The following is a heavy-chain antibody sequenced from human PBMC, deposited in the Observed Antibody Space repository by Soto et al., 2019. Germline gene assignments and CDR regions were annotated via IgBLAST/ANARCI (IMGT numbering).Heavy chain of an antibody. CDR3: AVTYYYDSSGYYYFDY. Sequence: GASVKVSCKASGGTFSSYAISSVRQAPGQGLELMGGVIPIFGTANYAQKFQGRVTITADESTSTAYMELSSLRSEDTAVYYCAVTYYYDSSGYYYFDYWGQGTLVTVSS. CDR1: GGTFSSYA. V-gene: IGHV1-69*13. CDR2: VIPIFGTA. J-gene: IGHJ4*02. D-gene: IGHD3-22*01.